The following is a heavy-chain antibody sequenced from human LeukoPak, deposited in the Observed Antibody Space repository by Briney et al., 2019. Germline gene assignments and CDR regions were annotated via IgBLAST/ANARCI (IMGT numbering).Heavy chain of an antibody. Sequence: GGSLRLSCAASGFTFSSYWMSWVRQAPGKGLEWVANIKQDGSEKYYVDSVKGRFTISRDNAKNSLYLQMNSLRAEDTAVYYCARDGGYYDSSGYDPWGQGTLVTVSS. CDR1: GFTFSSYW. J-gene: IGHJ5*02. CDR3: ARDGGYYDSSGYDP. CDR2: IKQDGSEK. D-gene: IGHD3-22*01. V-gene: IGHV3-7*01.